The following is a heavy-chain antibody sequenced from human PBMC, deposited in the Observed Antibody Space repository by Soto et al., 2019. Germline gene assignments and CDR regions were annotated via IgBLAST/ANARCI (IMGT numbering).Heavy chain of an antibody. V-gene: IGHV3-23*01. Sequence: GGSLRLSCAASGFTFNNYAMNWARQAPGKGLEWVATISATGGSTYYADSVKGRFTISRDNSKNTLYLQMNGLRVEDTAVYYCAKDRLAGNFDYWGQGTQVTVSS. CDR1: GFTFNNYA. J-gene: IGHJ4*02. CDR3: AKDRLAGNFDY. CDR2: ISATGGST.